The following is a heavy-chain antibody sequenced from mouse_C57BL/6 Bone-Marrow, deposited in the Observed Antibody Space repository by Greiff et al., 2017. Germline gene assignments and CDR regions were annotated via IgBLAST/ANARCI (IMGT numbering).Heavy chain of an antibody. CDR3: ARSPYGSSSGDY. CDR2: IYPGDGDT. V-gene: IGHV1-82*01. J-gene: IGHJ2*01. Sequence: VQLQESGPELVKPGASVKISCKASGYAFSSSWMNWVKQRPGKGLEWIGRIYPGDGDTNYNGKFKGKATLTADKSSSTAYMQLSSLTSEDSAVYFCARSPYGSSSGDYGGQGTTLTVSS. D-gene: IGHD1-1*01. CDR1: GYAFSSSW.